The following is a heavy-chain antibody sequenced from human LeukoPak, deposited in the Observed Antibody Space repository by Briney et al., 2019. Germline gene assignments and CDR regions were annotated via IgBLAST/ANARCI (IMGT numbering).Heavy chain of an antibody. V-gene: IGHV3-30-3*01. Sequence: GSLRLSCAASGFTFSSYAMHWVRQAPGKGLGWVAVISYDGSNKYYADSVKGRFTISRDNSKNTLYLQMNSLRAEDTAVYYCARTYCSGGSCYGSYYYYYGMDVWGQGTTVTVSS. J-gene: IGHJ6*02. CDR3: ARTYCSGGSCYGSYYYYYGMDV. CDR2: ISYDGSNK. CDR1: GFTFSSYA. D-gene: IGHD2-15*01.